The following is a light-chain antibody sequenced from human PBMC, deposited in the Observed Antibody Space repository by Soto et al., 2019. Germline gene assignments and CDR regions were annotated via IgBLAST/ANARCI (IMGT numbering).Light chain of an antibody. Sequence: DIQMTQSPSTLSASVVDRVTITCRASQSISHWLAWYQQKPGKAPKLLIYKASTLKSGVPSRFSGSGSGTEFTLTISSLQPDDFATYYCQHYNSYSEAFGQGTKVDI. V-gene: IGKV1-5*03. CDR2: KAS. CDR3: QHYNSYSEA. CDR1: QSISHW. J-gene: IGKJ1*01.